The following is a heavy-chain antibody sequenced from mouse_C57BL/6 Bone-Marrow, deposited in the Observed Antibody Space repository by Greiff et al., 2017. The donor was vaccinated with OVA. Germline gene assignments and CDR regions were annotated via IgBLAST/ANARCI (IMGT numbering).Heavy chain of an antibody. D-gene: IGHD1-1*01. CDR1: GFTFSSYG. CDR3: ARHGDYGSFFDY. V-gene: IGHV5-6*01. CDR2: ISSGGSYT. Sequence: EVMLVESGGDLVKPGGSLKLSCAASGFTFSSYGMSWVRQTPDKRLEWVATISSGGSYTYYPDSVKGRFTISRDNAKNTLYLQMSSLQSEDTAMYYCARHGDYGSFFDYWGQGTTLTVSS. J-gene: IGHJ2*01.